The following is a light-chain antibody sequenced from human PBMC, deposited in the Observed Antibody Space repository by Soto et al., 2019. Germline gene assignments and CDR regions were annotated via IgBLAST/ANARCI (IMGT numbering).Light chain of an antibody. CDR1: SSDVGGYNY. Sequence: QSVLTQPPSASGSPGQSVAISCTGPSSDVGGYNYVSWYQQHPGKAPKLMIYEVNKRPSGVPDRFSGSKAGNTASLTVSGLQAVDEADYYCSSYAGSSNVFGTGTKVTVL. CDR2: EVN. J-gene: IGLJ1*01. V-gene: IGLV2-8*01. CDR3: SSYAGSSNV.